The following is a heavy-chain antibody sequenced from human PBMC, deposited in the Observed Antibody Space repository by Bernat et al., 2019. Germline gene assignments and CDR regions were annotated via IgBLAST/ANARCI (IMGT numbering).Heavy chain of an antibody. D-gene: IGHD4/OR15-4a*01. Sequence: EVQLVESGGGLVQPGGSLRLSCAASGFTFSSYWMHWVRQAPGKGLVWVSRINSDGSSTSYADSGKGRFTISRDNAKNTLYLQMNSLRAEDTAVYYCARDPGAYYYYMDVWGKGTTVTVSS. CDR2: INSDGSST. CDR3: ARDPGAYYYYMDV. CDR1: GFTFSSYW. V-gene: IGHV3-74*01. J-gene: IGHJ6*03.